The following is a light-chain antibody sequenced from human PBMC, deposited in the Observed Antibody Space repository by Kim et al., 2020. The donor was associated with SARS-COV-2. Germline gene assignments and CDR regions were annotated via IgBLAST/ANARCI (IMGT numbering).Light chain of an antibody. J-gene: IGLJ3*02. CDR1: RGSIASNY. Sequence: KAVTISCTRSRGSIASNYVQWYQQRPGSSPTTVIYEDNQRPSGVPDRFSGSIDSSSNAASLTISGLKTEDEADYYCQSYDSSNLWVFGGGTQLTVL. CDR2: EDN. CDR3: QSYDSSNLWV. V-gene: IGLV6-57*01.